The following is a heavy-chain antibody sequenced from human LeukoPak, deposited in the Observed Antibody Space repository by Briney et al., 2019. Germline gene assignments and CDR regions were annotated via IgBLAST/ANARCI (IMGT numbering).Heavy chain of an antibody. Sequence: QPGGSLRLSCAASGFTFISYWMTWVRQAPGKGLEWVANIKQDGSEKYYVDSVKGRFTISRDNAKNSLYLQMNSLRAEDTAVYYCAKGRYCTNGVCYITFDYWGQGTLVAVSS. CDR1: GFTFISYW. CDR2: IKQDGSEK. D-gene: IGHD2-8*01. J-gene: IGHJ4*02. CDR3: AKGRYCTNGVCYITFDY. V-gene: IGHV3-7*03.